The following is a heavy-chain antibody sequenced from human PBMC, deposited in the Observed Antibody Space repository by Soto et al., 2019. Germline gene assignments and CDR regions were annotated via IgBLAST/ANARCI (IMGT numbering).Heavy chain of an antibody. Sequence: GGSLRLSSAASGFTFGDSYMSWIRQAPGKGLEWLSYISPGSRYPAYADSVKGRFTISRDNAKRSLYLQMMSLTAEDTAIYYCVRGGGGGLFDPWGQGTTDTVSS. CDR1: GFTFGDSY. CDR2: ISPGSRYP. V-gene: IGHV3-11*06. D-gene: IGHD2-15*01. CDR3: VRGGGGGLFDP. J-gene: IGHJ5*02.